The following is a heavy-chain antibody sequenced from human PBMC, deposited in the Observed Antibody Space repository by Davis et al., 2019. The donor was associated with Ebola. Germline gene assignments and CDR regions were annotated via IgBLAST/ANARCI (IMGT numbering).Heavy chain of an antibody. V-gene: IGHV4-59*01. CDR2: IHSSGTT. D-gene: IGHD1-14*01. J-gene: IGHJ5*02. CDR3: AKDNPLRWFGP. Sequence: MPSETLSLTCTLSGGSITSYQWNWVRQSPGKGLEWLGSIHSSGTTNYNPSLKSRVTISMDTPQNQFSLRLHSVTPADTAVYYCAKDNPLRWFGPWGQGTLVTVSS. CDR1: GGSITSYQ.